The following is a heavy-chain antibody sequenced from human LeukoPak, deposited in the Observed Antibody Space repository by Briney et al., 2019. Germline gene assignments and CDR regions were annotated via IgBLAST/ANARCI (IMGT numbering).Heavy chain of an antibody. J-gene: IGHJ4*02. V-gene: IGHV1-18*01. Sequence: ASVKVPCKASGYTFTSYGISWVRQAPGQGLEWMGWISAYNGNTNYAQKLQGRVTMTTDTSTSTAYMELRSLRSDDTAVYYCARGMILYYDFWSGYPSPIDYWGQGTLVTVSS. CDR1: GYTFTSYG. CDR2: ISAYNGNT. CDR3: ARGMILYYDFWSGYPSPIDY. D-gene: IGHD3-3*01.